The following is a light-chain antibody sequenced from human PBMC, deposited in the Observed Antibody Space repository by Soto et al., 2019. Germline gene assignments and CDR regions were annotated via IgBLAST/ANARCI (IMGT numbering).Light chain of an antibody. V-gene: IGKV3-20*01. CDR1: QSVSSNH. J-gene: IGKJ5*01. CDR3: QQYGSSQIT. Sequence: EVVLTQSPGTLSLSPGERATLSCRASQSVSSNHLAWYQQKPGQSPRLLIYVASSRATGIPDRFSGSGSGTDFTLTISRLEPEDFAVYYCQQYGSSQITFGQGTRLEIK. CDR2: VAS.